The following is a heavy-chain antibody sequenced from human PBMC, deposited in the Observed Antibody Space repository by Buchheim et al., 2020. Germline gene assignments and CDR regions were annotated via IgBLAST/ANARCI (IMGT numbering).Heavy chain of an antibody. V-gene: IGHV3-23*01. CDR3: ARAIYGDYYFDF. D-gene: IGHD4-17*01. CDR1: GFTFSSYA. J-gene: IGHJ4*02. CDR2: ISGSGDNT. Sequence: EVQLLESGGGLVQAGGSLRLSCAASGFTFSSYAMSWVRQAPGKGLEWVSTISGSGDNTYYADSVKGRFTFSRDNSKRPLYLQMNSLRAEDTAVYYCARAIYGDYYFDFWGQGTL.